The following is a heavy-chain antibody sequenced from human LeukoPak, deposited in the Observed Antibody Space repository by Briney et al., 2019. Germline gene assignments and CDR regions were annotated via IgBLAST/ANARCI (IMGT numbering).Heavy chain of an antibody. V-gene: IGHV1-2*02. CDR1: GYTFTDYY. D-gene: IGHD2-2*02. CDR2: VHPNTGVT. CDR3: ARIGGCSSTSCYTYNWFDP. Sequence: ASVKVSCKASGYTFTDYYVQWVRQAPGQGLEWMGSVHPNTGVTNYAQKFQGRVTMTRDTSIRTAYMNLNSLSSDDTAVYYCARIGGCSSTSCYTYNWFDPWGQGTLVTVSS. J-gene: IGHJ5*02.